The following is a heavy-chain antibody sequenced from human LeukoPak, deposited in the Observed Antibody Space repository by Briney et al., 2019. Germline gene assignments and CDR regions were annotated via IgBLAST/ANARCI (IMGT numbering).Heavy chain of an antibody. CDR1: GFTVSSNY. J-gene: IGHJ6*02. D-gene: IGHD6-13*01. CDR3: RGATTAAGIKKYYYYGMDV. Sequence: GGSLRLSCAASGFTVSSNYMSWVRQAPGKGLEWVSVIYSGGSTYYADSVKGRFTISRDNSKNTLYLQMNSLRAEDTTVYYCRGATTAAGIKKYYYYGMDVWGQGTTVTVSS. CDR2: IYSGGST. V-gene: IGHV3-66*01.